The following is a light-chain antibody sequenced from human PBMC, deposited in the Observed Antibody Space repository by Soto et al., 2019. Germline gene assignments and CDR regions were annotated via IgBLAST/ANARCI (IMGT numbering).Light chain of an antibody. V-gene: IGLV2-14*03. J-gene: IGLJ1*01. Sequence: QAVLTQPASLSGSPGQSITISRTGTSSDVVGYNYVSWYQHHPGKAPKLLIYDVSNRPSGISNRFSGSKSDNTASLTISGLQPEDEADYYCSSYTTSNTRQIVFGTGTKVTVL. CDR3: SSYTTSNTRQIV. CDR1: SSDVVGYNY. CDR2: DVS.